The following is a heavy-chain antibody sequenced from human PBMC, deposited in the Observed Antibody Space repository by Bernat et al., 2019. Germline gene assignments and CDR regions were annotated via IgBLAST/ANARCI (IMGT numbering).Heavy chain of an antibody. CDR2: ISSDGSST. CDR1: GFTFSYYW. CDR3: ERQGWVAKTVIDY. Sequence: EVQLVESGGGLVQPGGSLRLSCAASGFTFSYYWMDWVRQAPGKGLVWVARISSDGSSTNYADSMKGRCTISRDNAKNTLYLQMNSLRAEDTAVYYCERQGWVAKTVIDYWGQGTLVAVSS. D-gene: IGHD5-12*01. V-gene: IGHV3-74*01. J-gene: IGHJ4*02.